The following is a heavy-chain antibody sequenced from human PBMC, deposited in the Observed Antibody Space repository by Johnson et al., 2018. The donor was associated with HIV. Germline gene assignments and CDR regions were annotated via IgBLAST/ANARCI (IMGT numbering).Heavy chain of an antibody. J-gene: IGHJ3*02. D-gene: IGHD3-22*01. V-gene: IGHV3-20*04. CDR1: GFTFNNAW. CDR2: ISWNGGSA. Sequence: VQLVESGGGVVQPGRSLRLSCAASGFTFNNAWMSWVRQAPGKGLEWVSGISWNGGSAAYADSVKGRFTISRDNAKNSLYLQMNSLRAEDTAVYYCKKGEWDSRGDYTRVGAFDIWGQGTMVTVSS. CDR3: KKGEWDSRGDYTRVGAFDI.